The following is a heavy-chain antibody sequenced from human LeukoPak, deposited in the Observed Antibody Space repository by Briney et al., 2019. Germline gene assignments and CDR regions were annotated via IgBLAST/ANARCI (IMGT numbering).Heavy chain of an antibody. CDR2: ISWNSGSI. J-gene: IGHJ4*02. D-gene: IGHD2-2*01. V-gene: IGHV3-9*01. CDR1: GFTFDDYA. CDR3: ARGVDTMPRFDH. Sequence: PGGSLRLSCAASGFTFDDYAMHWVRHAPGKGLEWVSGISWNSGSIGYADSVKGRFTISRDNAKNSLYLQMNSLRAEDTAVYYCARGVDTMPRFDHWGQGTLVTVSS.